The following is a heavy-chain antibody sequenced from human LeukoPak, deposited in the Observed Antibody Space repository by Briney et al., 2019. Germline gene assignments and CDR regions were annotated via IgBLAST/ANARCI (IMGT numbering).Heavy chain of an antibody. CDR2: IIPIFGTA. CDR3: ARRPYDILTGYSYYFDY. V-gene: IGHV1-69*06. J-gene: IGHJ4*02. Sequence: GASVKVSCKASGGTFSSYAISWVRQAPGQGLEWMGGIIPIFGTANYAQKFQGRVTITADKSTSTAYTELSSLRSEGTAVYYCARRPYDILTGYSYYFDYWGQGTLVTVSS. CDR1: GGTFSSYA. D-gene: IGHD3-9*01.